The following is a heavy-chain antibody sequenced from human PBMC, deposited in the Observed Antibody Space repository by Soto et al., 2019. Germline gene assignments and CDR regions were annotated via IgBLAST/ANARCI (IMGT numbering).Heavy chain of an antibody. CDR1: GYIFTSYY. V-gene: IGHV1-2*02. Sequence: ASVKVSCKASGYIFTSYYIHWVRQAPGRGLEWMGWINPITGGTNYAPKFQGRVTMTRDTSITTAYMELSRLRSDDTAVYYCARNYYDSSDRDYLDYWGQGTPVTVSS. CDR2: INPITGGT. D-gene: IGHD3-22*01. CDR3: ARNYYDSSDRDYLDY. J-gene: IGHJ4*02.